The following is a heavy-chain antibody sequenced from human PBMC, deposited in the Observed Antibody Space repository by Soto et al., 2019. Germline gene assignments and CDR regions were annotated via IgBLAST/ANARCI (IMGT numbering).Heavy chain of an antibody. V-gene: IGHV3-30*18. Sequence: GGSLRLSCAASGFTFSSYGMHWVRQAPGKGLEWVAVISYDGSNKYYADSVKGRFTISRDNSKNTLYLQMNSLRAEDTAVYYCAKERRYYDSTRGLIRYGMDVWGQGTTVTVSS. D-gene: IGHD3-22*01. CDR1: GFTFSSYG. CDR2: ISYDGSNK. CDR3: AKERRYYDSTRGLIRYGMDV. J-gene: IGHJ6*02.